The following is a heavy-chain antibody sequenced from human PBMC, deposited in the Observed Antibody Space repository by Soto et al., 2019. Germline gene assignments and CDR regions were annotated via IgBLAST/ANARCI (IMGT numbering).Heavy chain of an antibody. D-gene: IGHD3-9*01. CDR2: IWYDGSNK. J-gene: IGHJ4*02. CDR3: AREVLTGLDY. CDR1: GFTFSSYG. V-gene: IGHV3-33*08. Sequence: PGGSLRLSCAASGFTFSSYGMHWVRQGPGKGLEWVAVIWYDGSNKYYADSVKGRFTISRDNSKNTLYLQMNSLRAGDTAVYYCAREVLTGLDYWGQGTLVTVSS.